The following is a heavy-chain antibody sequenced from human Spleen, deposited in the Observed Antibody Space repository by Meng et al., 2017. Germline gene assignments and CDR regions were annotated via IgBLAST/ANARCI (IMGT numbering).Heavy chain of an antibody. CDR3: AKEGGVAVTGYWSSRPYYLDY. CDR2: FSGSGGHT. CDR1: GFTFSSYG. V-gene: IGHV3-23*01. Sequence: GESLKISCAASGFTFSSYGMSWVRQAPGKGLEWVSGFSGSGGHTQYADSVKGRFTISRDNSKNTLYLQMIGLRAEDTAVYYCAKEGGVAVTGYWSSRPYYLDYWGQGTLVTVSS. D-gene: IGHD6-19*01. J-gene: IGHJ4*02.